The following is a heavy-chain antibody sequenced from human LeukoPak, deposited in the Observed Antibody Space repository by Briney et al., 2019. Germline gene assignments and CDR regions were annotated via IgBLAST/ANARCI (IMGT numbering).Heavy chain of an antibody. J-gene: IGHJ4*02. D-gene: IGHD6-19*01. CDR2: INHSGST. Sequence: SETLSLTCAVYGGSFSGYYWSWIRQPPGKGLEWIGEINHSGSTNYNPSLKSRVAISVDTSKNQFSLKLSSVTAADTTVYYCARGCWSSGWYSRGSYYFDYWGQGTLVTVSS. V-gene: IGHV4-34*01. CDR1: GGSFSGYY. CDR3: ARGCWSSGWYSRGSYYFDY.